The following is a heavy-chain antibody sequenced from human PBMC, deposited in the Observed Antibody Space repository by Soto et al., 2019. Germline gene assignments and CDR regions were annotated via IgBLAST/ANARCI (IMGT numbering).Heavy chain of an antibody. CDR3: ARDNAAAAGLLYYCYGIDV. D-gene: IGHD6-13*01. CDR2: ISSSSSNI. V-gene: IGHV3-21*01. J-gene: IGHJ6*02. Sequence: EVQLVESGGGLVKPGGSLRLSCAASGFTFSSYSMNWVRQAPGKGLEWVSSISSSSSNIYYADSVKGRFTISRDNATNTLYLQINGLTAEDTAVNDGARDNAAAAGLLYYCYGIDVWGQGTTVTASS. CDR1: GFTFSSYS.